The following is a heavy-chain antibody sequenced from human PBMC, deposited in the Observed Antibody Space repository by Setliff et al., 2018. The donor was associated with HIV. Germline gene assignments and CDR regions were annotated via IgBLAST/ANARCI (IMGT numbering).Heavy chain of an antibody. CDR3: VRGPQFRPH. Sequence: GSLRLSCAASGFTFSSYSMNWVRQAPGKGLEWVSYISSSSSSIYHADSVKGRFTISRDNAKNTLYLQMNRLRAEDTALYYCVRGPQFRPHWGQGTLVTVSS. J-gene: IGHJ4*02. CDR2: ISSSSSSI. V-gene: IGHV3-48*01. CDR1: GFTFSSYS.